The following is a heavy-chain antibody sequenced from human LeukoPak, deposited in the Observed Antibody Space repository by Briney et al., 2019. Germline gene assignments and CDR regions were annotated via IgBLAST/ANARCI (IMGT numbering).Heavy chain of an antibody. Sequence: GGSLRLSCAASALTFNSCGMHWVRQAPGKGLEWVAFIRNDGSNSYYADSVKGRFTISRDNSKNTLYLQMNSLRPEDTAVYYCAKSIATAAGSDYWGQGTLVTVSS. CDR2: IRNDGSNS. V-gene: IGHV3-30*02. CDR3: AKSIATAAGSDY. J-gene: IGHJ4*02. D-gene: IGHD6-13*01. CDR1: ALTFNSCG.